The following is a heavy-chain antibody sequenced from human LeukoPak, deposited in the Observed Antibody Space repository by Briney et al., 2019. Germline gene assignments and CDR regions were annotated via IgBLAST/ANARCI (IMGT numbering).Heavy chain of an antibody. CDR2: ISYDGSNK. CDR3: ARDLEMYNSLINDY. CDR1: GFTFSSYA. V-gene: IGHV3-30-3*01. Sequence: GGSLRLSCAASGFTFSSYAMHWARQAPGKGLEWVAVISYDGSNKYYADSVKGRFTISRDNSKNTLYLQMNSLRAEDTAVYYCARDLEMYNSLINDYWGQGTLVTVSS. D-gene: IGHD3-3*01. J-gene: IGHJ4*02.